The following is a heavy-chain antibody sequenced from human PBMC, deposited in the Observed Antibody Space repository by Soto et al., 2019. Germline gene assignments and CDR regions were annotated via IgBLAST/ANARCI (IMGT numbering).Heavy chain of an antibody. CDR2: ISSNRGNS. CDR3: AKATNPDSNYHFYGMDD. J-gene: IGHJ6*02. V-gene: IGHV3-9*01. D-gene: IGHD2-8*01. CDR1: GFSFDNFA. Sequence: EVQLVESGGGLVQPGRSLRLSCAASGFSFDNFALHWVRQAPGKGLEWVSGISSNRGNSGYADSVEGRFTISRDNAKNSLYLDMSSLRAEDTAFYYCAKATNPDSNYHFYGMDDWGQGTTVTVSS.